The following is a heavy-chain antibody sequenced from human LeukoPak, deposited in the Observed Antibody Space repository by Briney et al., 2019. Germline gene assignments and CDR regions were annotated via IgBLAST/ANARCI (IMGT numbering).Heavy chain of an antibody. CDR1: GFTFSSYD. J-gene: IGHJ4*02. V-gene: IGHV3-13*01. CDR3: ARVADSSGWYLIDY. D-gene: IGHD6-19*01. Sequence: GRSLRLSCAASGFTFSSYDMHWVRQATGKGLEWVSAIGTAGDTYYPGSVKGRFTISRENAKNSLYLQMNSLRAGDTAVYYCARVADSSGWYLIDYWGQGTLVTVSS. CDR2: IGTAGDT.